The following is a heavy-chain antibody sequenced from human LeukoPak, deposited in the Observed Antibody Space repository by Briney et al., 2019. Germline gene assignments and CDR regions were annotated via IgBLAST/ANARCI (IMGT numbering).Heavy chain of an antibody. CDR2: IIPFYSAT. CDR1: GGSLSTYA. J-gene: IGHJ4*02. D-gene: IGHD1-1*01. CDR3: ARMVGYTYSDY. V-gene: IGHV1-69*13. Sequence: SVKVSCKASGGSLSTYAINWVRQVPGRGLEWMGGIIPFYSATDYAQKLQGRVTITADESTNTAYMELNSLTSKDTAVYYCARMVGYTYSDYWGQGTLVTVSS.